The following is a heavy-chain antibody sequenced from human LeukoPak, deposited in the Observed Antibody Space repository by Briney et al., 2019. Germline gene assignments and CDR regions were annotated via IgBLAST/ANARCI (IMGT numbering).Heavy chain of an antibody. CDR1: GGSIRSYH. Sequence: PSETLSLTCYVSGGSIRSYHWNWIRQPAGKGLEWIGRIYSSGSTNYNPSLKSRVTMSVDTSKNQYSLKLSSVTAADTADYYCARETDHGDFFFDYWGRGTLVTVSS. CDR3: ARETDHGDFFFDY. D-gene: IGHD4-17*01. J-gene: IGHJ4*02. V-gene: IGHV4-4*07. CDR2: IYSSGST.